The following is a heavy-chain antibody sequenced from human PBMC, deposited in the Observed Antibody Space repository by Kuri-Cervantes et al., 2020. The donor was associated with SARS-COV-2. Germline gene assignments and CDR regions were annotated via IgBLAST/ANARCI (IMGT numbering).Heavy chain of an antibody. CDR2: IDGYSPYI. D-gene: IGHD3-22*01. Sequence: GGSLRLSCAASGFPFSDYRMNWIRQSPGKGLEWVSCIDGYSPYIHYADSVKGRFTISRDNAKSSVFLQMNSLGAEDTAVYYCTTSMIVSAAHYFDYWGQGILVTVSS. CDR3: TTSMIVSAAHYFDY. CDR1: GFPFSDYR. V-gene: IGHV3-21*01. J-gene: IGHJ4*02.